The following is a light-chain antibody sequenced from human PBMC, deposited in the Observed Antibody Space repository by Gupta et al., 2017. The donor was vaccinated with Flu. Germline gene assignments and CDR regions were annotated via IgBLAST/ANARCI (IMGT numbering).Light chain of an antibody. CDR3: QQYNNWL. Sequence: EVLMTQSTATLSVSTGERATLSCRASQSISSNLAWYQQKPGQAPRLLIYGAYTRATGIPARCSGSGSGTEFTLTISSLQSEDFAVYYCQQYNNWLFGGGTKVEIK. CDR2: GAY. J-gene: IGKJ4*01. CDR1: QSISSN. V-gene: IGKV3-15*01.